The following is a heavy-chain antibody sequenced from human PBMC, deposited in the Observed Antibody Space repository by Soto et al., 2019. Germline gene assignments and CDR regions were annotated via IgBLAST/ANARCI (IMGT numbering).Heavy chain of an antibody. CDR2: ISGSGGDT. Sequence: GGSLRLSCAASGFTFSSYALTWVRQAPGKGLEWVSVISGSGGDTYYADSVKGRFTISRDNSKNILYLQMNSLRAEDTAVYYCAKASINGYNLLPLDYWGQGTLVTVSS. CDR3: AKASINGYNLLPLDY. V-gene: IGHV3-23*01. J-gene: IGHJ4*02. CDR1: GFTFSSYA. D-gene: IGHD5-12*01.